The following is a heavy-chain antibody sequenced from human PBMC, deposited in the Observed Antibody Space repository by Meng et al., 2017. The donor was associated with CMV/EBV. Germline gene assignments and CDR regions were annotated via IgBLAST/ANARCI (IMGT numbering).Heavy chain of an antibody. CDR2: IYYSGDT. J-gene: IGHJ3*02. Sequence: GSLRLSCAASGFTFSNYAMSWVRQAPGKGLEWIGYIYYSGDTEYNPSLKSRVTMSLDTSKNQFSLKLNSMTAADTARYYCARGYSASSGKSDAFDIWGQGTMVTVSS. CDR3: ARGYSASSGKSDAFDI. CDR1: GFTFSNYA. D-gene: IGHD5-12*01. V-gene: IGHV4-59*01.